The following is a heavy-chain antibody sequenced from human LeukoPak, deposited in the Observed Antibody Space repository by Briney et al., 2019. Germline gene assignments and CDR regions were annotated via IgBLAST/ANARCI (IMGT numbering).Heavy chain of an antibody. V-gene: IGHV3-33*01. CDR1: GFTFSSYG. Sequence: GGSLRLSCEASGFTFSSYGMHWVRQAPGQGLEWVAVIWYDGSNKYYADSVKGRFTMSRDNSKITLYLQMNSLRAEDTAVYYCVRVTHSSYSYGYGHGDYWGQGTLVTVSS. CDR3: VRVTHSSYSYGYGHGDY. D-gene: IGHD5-18*01. CDR2: IWYDGSNK. J-gene: IGHJ4*02.